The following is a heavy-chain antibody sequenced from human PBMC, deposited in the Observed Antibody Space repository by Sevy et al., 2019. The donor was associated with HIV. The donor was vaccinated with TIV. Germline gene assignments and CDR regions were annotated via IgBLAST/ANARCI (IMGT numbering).Heavy chain of an antibody. D-gene: IGHD5-18*01. V-gene: IGHV4-4*02. CDR2: IYHSGST. J-gene: IGHJ6*02. Sequence: SETLSLTCAVSGGSISSSNGWSWVRQPPGKGLEWIGEIYHSGSTNYNPSLKSRVTISVDKAKNQFSLKLSSVTAADTAVYYCARTNTAMAIYYDYGMDVWGQGTTVTVSS. CDR3: ARTNTAMAIYYDYGMDV. CDR1: GGSISSSNG.